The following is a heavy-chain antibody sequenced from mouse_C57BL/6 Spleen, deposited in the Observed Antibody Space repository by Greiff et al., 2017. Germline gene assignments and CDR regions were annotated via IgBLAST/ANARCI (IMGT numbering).Heavy chain of an antibody. Sequence: VQLQQSGAELVRPGTSVKVSCKASGYAFTNYLIEWVKQRPGQGLEWIGVINPGSGGTNYNEKFKGKATLTADKSSSTAYMQLSSLTSEDSAVYFCARSETGLYAMDYWGQGTSVTVSS. CDR3: ARSETGLYAMDY. CDR1: GYAFTNYL. V-gene: IGHV1-54*01. J-gene: IGHJ4*01. D-gene: IGHD4-1*01. CDR2: INPGSGGT.